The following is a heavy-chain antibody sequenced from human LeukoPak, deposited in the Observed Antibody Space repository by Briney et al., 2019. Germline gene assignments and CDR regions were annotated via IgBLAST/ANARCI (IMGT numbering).Heavy chain of an antibody. J-gene: IGHJ1*01. D-gene: IGHD3-22*01. CDR2: IKSDGST. CDR1: GFTFSSYA. Sequence: PGGSLRLSCAASGFTFSSYAMSWVRQAPGKGLVWVSRIKSDGSTNYADSVKGRLTISRDNAKNTLSLQMNSLRAEDTGVYYCARAPSEIGGYYPEYFRHWGQGTLVTVAS. CDR3: ARAPSEIGGYYPEYFRH. V-gene: IGHV3-74*01.